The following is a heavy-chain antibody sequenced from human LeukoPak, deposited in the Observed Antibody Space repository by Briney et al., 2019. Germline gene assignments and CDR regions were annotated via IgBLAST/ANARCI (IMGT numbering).Heavy chain of an antibody. J-gene: IGHJ3*02. Sequence: GGSLRLSCAASGFTFDDYAMHWVRQAPGKGLEWVSGISWNSGSIGYADSVKGRFTISRDNAKNSLYLQMNSLRAEDTALYYCAKDDPVLGNGAFDIWGQGTMVTVSS. CDR3: AKDDPVLGNGAFDI. D-gene: IGHD7-27*01. V-gene: IGHV3-9*01. CDR1: GFTFDDYA. CDR2: ISWNSGSI.